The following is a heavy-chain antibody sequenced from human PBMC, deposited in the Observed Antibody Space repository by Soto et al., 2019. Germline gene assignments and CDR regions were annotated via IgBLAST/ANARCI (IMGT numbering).Heavy chain of an antibody. Sequence: SETLSLTCAVSGGSISSGGYSWSWIRQPPGKGLEWIGYIYHSGSTYYNPSLKSRVTISVDRSKNQFSLKLSSVTAADTAVYYCARESIAVAGTGNHFDYWGQGTLVTVSS. D-gene: IGHD6-19*01. V-gene: IGHV4-30-2*01. CDR1: GGSISSGGYS. CDR3: ARESIAVAGTGNHFDY. J-gene: IGHJ4*02. CDR2: IYHSGST.